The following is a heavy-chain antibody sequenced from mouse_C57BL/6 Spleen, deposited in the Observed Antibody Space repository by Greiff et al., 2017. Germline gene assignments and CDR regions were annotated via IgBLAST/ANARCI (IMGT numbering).Heavy chain of an antibody. Sequence: VHVKQSGAELVRPGASVKLSCTASGFNIKDYYMHWVKQRPEQGLEWIGRIDPEDGDTEYAPKFQGKATMTADTSSNTAYLQLSSLTSEDTAVYYCTVSKRGYFDYWGQGTTRTVSS. CDR3: TVSKRGYFDY. D-gene: IGHD2-5*01. V-gene: IGHV14-1*01. J-gene: IGHJ2*01. CDR1: GFNIKDYY. CDR2: IDPEDGDT.